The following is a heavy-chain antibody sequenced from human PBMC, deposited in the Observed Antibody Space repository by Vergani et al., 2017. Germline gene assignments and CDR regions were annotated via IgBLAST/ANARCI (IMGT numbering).Heavy chain of an antibody. J-gene: IGHJ5*02. Sequence: EVQLVQSGAEVKKPGESLKISCKGSGYSFTSYWIGWVRQMPGKGLEWMGIIYPGDSDTRYSPSFQGQVTISADKSISTAYLQWSSLKASDTAKYYCARHGGYSSSWSAFYGDWFDPWGQGTLVTVSS. V-gene: IGHV5-51*01. CDR1: GYSFTSYW. D-gene: IGHD6-13*01. CDR3: ARHGGYSSSWSAFYGDWFDP. CDR2: IYPGDSDT.